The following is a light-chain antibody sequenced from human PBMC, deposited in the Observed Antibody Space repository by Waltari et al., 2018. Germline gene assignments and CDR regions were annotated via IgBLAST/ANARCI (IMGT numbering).Light chain of an antibody. Sequence: DIQMTQSPSTLSASVGDRVTITCRASQSLGNWLAWYQQTPGKAPKLLIYTASSLESGVPSRFSGSGSATQFTLTISSLQPDDFATYYCQQYSSYPYTFGLGTKLEIK. CDR2: TAS. CDR1: QSLGNW. CDR3: QQYSSYPYT. J-gene: IGKJ2*01. V-gene: IGKV1-5*03.